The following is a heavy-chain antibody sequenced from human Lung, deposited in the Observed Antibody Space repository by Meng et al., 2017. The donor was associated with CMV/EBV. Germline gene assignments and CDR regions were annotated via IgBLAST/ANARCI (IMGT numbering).Heavy chain of an antibody. CDR1: GYSIGSGYF. CDR3: ARVGARGGNSLIDY. CDR2: IYQSGST. D-gene: IGHD4-23*01. J-gene: IGHJ4*02. V-gene: IGHV4-38-2*02. Sequence: GSLRLTCSVFGYSIGSGYFWGWIRQPPGKGLVWVGSIYQSGSTYHNPSLKSQVTISAHSHRDQFSLKLISVTAADTAAYFCARVGARGGNSLIDYWGQGTLVTVSS.